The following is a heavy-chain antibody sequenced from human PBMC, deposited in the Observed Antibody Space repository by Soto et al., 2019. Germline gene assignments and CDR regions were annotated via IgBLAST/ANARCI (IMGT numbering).Heavy chain of an antibody. V-gene: IGHV5-51*01. D-gene: IGHD4-17*01. CDR1: GDTFTNYW. J-gene: IGHJ6*02. CDR2: IYPGDSET. CDR3: ARMASLSTGDFGAWRDDSYRGMDV. Sequence: ELQLEQSGAEGRKPGESLKISCKGSGDTFTNYWIGWVRQMPGRGLEWMGSIYPGDSETSYSPSFQGQVTIADDKSIRTKYLRGNSLEASDTAMYYCARMASLSTGDFGAWRDDSYRGMDVWGQGTTVTVSS.